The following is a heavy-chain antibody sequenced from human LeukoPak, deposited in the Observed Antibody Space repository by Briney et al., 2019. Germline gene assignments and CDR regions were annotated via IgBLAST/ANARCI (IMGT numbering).Heavy chain of an antibody. CDR3: AGDYYDSSGYYYFDY. D-gene: IGHD3-22*01. J-gene: IGHJ4*02. CDR2: IDTAGDT. CDR1: EFTFSSYD. Sequence: GGSLRLSCAASEFTFSSYDMHWVRQATGKGLEWVSAIDTAGDTYYPGSVKGRFTISRENAKNSLYLQMNSLRAGDTAVYYCAGDYYDSSGYYYFDYWGQGTLVTVSS. V-gene: IGHV3-13*04.